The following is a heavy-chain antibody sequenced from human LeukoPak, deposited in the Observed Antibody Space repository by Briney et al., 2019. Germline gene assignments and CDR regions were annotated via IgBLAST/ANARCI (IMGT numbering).Heavy chain of an antibody. V-gene: IGHV4-4*09. CDR2: GST. CDR3: ASPRGDDSGGYYTWYFHH. Sequence: SETLSLTCTVSGDSISSYYWSWIRQPPGKGLEWIGSGSTYYNPSLKSRVTISVDTSKNQFSLKLSSVTAADTAVYFCASPRGDDSGGYYTWYFHHWGQGILVTVSS. CDR1: GDSISSYY. D-gene: IGHD3-22*01. J-gene: IGHJ1*01.